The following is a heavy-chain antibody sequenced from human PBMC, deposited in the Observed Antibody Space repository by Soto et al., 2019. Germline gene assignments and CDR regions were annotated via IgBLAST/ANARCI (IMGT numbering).Heavy chain of an antibody. V-gene: IGHV1-24*01. CDR1: GYTLTELS. J-gene: IGHJ6*02. CDR3: ARAEYYDFWSGYYEGSSYYYGMDV. D-gene: IGHD3-3*01. CDR2: FDPEDGET. Sequence: VASVKVSCKVSGYTLTELSMHWVRQAPGKGLEWMGGFDPEDGETIYAQKFQGRVTMTEDTSTDTAYMELSSLRSDDTAVYYCARAEYYDFWSGYYEGSSYYYGMDVWGQGTTVTVSS.